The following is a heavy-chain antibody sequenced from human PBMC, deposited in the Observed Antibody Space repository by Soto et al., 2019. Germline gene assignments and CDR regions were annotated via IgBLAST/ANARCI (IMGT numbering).Heavy chain of an antibody. D-gene: IGHD3-22*01. CDR3: ARTPFHYYDSSGYIDY. CDR2: ISWNSGSI. Sequence: EVQLVESGGGLVQPGRSLRLSCAASGFTFDDYAMHWVRQAPGKGLEWVSGISWNSGSIGYADSVKGRFTISRDNAKNSLYLQMNSLRAEDTALYYCARTPFHYYDSSGYIDYWGQGTLVTVSS. V-gene: IGHV3-9*01. J-gene: IGHJ4*02. CDR1: GFTFDDYA.